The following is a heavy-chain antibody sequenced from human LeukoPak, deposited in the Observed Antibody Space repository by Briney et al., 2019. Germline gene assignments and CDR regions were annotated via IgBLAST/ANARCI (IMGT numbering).Heavy chain of an antibody. D-gene: IGHD3-3*01. J-gene: IGHJ4*02. CDR3: ASYDFWSGYWAY. V-gene: IGHV4-39*01. Sequence: PGGSLRLSCAASGFTVSSNYMSWVRQPPGKGLEWIGSIHYSGSTYYNPSLKSRVTISVDTSKNQFSLKLSSVTAADTAVYYCASYDFWSGYWAYWGQGTLVTVSS. CDR1: GFTVSSNY. CDR2: IHYSGST.